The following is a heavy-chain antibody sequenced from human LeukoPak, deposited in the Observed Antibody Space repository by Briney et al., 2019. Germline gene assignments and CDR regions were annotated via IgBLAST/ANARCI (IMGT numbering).Heavy chain of an antibody. Sequence: ASVKVSCKASGGTFSSYAISWVRQAPGQGLEWMGGIIPIFGTANYAQKFQGRVTITAHEPTSTAYMELSSLTSEDTAVYYCARGPYTIEMATITSFDYWGQGTLVTVSS. CDR1: GGTFSSYA. D-gene: IGHD5-24*01. CDR2: IIPIFGTA. V-gene: IGHV1-69*13. J-gene: IGHJ4*02. CDR3: ARGPYTIEMATITSFDY.